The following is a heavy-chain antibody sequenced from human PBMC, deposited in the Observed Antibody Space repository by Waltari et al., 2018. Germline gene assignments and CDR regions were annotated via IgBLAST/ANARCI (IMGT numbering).Heavy chain of an antibody. J-gene: IGHJ4*02. CDR3: ARRGYCSGGSGYHFDY. D-gene: IGHD2-15*01. CDR1: GGSFRGYY. Sequence: QVQLQQWGAGLLKPSETLSLTCAVYGGSFRGYYWSWIRQPPGKGLEWIGEINQRRSTNYNPSRKSPVTLSVDTSKNQFSLRLSCVTAADPAVYYCARRGYCSGGSGYHFDYWGQGTLVTVSS. V-gene: IGHV4-34*01. CDR2: INQRRST.